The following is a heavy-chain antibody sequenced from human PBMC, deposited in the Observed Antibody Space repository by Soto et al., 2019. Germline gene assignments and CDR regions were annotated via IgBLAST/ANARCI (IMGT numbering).Heavy chain of an antibody. CDR1: GGSINTGGYF. D-gene: IGHD2-2*01. J-gene: IGHJ6*02. CDR3: ARGQGYCSSTSCPNHYYYYGMDV. CDR2: IASSGST. Sequence: SETLSLTCTVSGGSINTGGYFWTWIRQHPGKGLEWIGYIASSGSTYYNPSLKGRLTIAADTSENQFSLRLTSVTAADTAVYYCARGQGYCSSTSCPNHYYYYGMDVWGQGTTVTVSS. V-gene: IGHV4-31*03.